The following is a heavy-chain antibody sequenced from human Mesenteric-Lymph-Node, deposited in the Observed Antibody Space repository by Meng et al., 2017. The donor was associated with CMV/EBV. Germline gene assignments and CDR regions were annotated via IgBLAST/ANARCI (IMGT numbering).Heavy chain of an antibody. CDR1: GFTFSSYE. D-gene: IGHD1-20*01. CDR2: VSGSGGST. CDR3: AKDRMYNWNIFDY. V-gene: IGHV3-23*01. Sequence: GGSLRLSCAASGFTFSSYEMNWVRQAPGKGLEWVSAVSGSGGSTYYADSVKGQFTVSRDNSKNMVYLQMNSLRAEDTAVYYCAKDRMYNWNIFDYWGQGALVTVSS. J-gene: IGHJ4*02.